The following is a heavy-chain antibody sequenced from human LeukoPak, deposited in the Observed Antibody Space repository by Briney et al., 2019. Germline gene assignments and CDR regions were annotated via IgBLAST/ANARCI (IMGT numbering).Heavy chain of an antibody. CDR2: IYYSGST. Sequence: PSETLSLTCTVSGGSISSYYWSWIRQPPGKGLEWIGYIYYSGSTNYNPSLKSRVTISVDTSENQFSLKLSSVTAADTAVYYCARETYGSGSYYNLYYFDYWGQGTLVTVSS. D-gene: IGHD3-10*01. CDR3: ARETYGSGSYYNLYYFDY. V-gene: IGHV4-59*01. CDR1: GGSISSYY. J-gene: IGHJ4*02.